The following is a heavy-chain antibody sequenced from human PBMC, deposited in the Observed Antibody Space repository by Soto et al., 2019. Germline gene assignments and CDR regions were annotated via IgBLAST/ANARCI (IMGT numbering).Heavy chain of an antibody. V-gene: IGHV1-69*01. D-gene: IGHD3-10*01. CDR3: ARGGITMVRGVILSFFDY. Sequence: QVQLVQSGAEVKKPGSSVKVSCKASGGTFSSYAISWVRQAPGQGLEWMGGIIPIFGTANYAQKFQGRGTITADESTSTAYMELSSLRSEDTAVYYCARGGITMVRGVILSFFDYWGQGTLVTVSS. CDR1: GGTFSSYA. J-gene: IGHJ4*02. CDR2: IIPIFGTA.